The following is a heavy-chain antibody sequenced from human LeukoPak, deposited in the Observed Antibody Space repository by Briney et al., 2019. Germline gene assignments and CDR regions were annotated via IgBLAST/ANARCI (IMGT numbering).Heavy chain of an antibody. CDR3: ARGTPLDRVSHYNWFDP. J-gene: IGHJ5*02. Sequence: ASVKVSCKASGYTFTGYYIHWVRQAPGQGLDWMGRINPKSGDTNYAQKFQGRVTMTRDTSISTAYMELSSLRSEDTAVYYCARGTPLDRVSHYNWFDPWGQGTLVTVSS. CDR1: GYTFTGYY. CDR2: INPKSGDT. V-gene: IGHV1-2*06. D-gene: IGHD1-1*01.